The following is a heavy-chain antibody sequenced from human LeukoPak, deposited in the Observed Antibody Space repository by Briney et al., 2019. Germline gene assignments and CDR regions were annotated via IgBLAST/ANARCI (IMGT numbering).Heavy chain of an antibody. V-gene: IGHV4-59*01. CDR3: ARVMGTTSSVFDY. CDR1: GGSISSYC. J-gene: IGHJ4*02. D-gene: IGHD1-26*01. Sequence: SETLSLTCTVSGGSISSYCWSWIRQPPGEGLEWIGYIYYSGSTNYNPSLTSRVTISVDTSKNQFSLKLSSVTAADTAVYYCARVMGTTSSVFDYWGQGIQVTVSS. CDR2: IYYSGST.